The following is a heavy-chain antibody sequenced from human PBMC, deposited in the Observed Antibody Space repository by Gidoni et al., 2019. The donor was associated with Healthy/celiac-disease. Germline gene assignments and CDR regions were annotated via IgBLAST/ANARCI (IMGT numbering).Heavy chain of an antibody. CDR1: GGSISSGGYS. Sequence: QLQLQESGSVLVQPSQTLSLTCAFSGGSISSGGYSLSWLRQPPGKGLEWIGYIYHSGSTYYNPSLKSRVTISVDRSKNQVSLKLSAVTAADTAVYYCASGKYYYDSSGYSIGDAFDIWGQGTMVTVSS. V-gene: IGHV4-30-2*01. CDR2: IYHSGST. J-gene: IGHJ3*02. D-gene: IGHD3-22*01. CDR3: ASGKYYYDSSGYSIGDAFDI.